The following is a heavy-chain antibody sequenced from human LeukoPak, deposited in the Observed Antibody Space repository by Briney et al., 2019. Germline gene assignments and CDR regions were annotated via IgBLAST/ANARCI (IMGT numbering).Heavy chain of an antibody. CDR1: GFTFSSYA. J-gene: IGHJ5*02. D-gene: IGHD3-9*01. Sequence: GGSLRLSCAASGFTFSSYAMSWVRQAPGKGLEWVSAISGSGGSTYYADSVKGRFTISRDNSKNTLYLQMNSLRAEDTAVYHCAKYGILTGSNWFDPWGQGTLVTVSS. CDR3: AKYGILTGSNWFDP. CDR2: ISGSGGST. V-gene: IGHV3-23*01.